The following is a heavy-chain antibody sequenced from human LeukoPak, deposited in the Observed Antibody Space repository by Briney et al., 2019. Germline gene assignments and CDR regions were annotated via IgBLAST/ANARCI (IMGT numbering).Heavy chain of an antibody. Sequence: GGSLRLSCTTSGFNFRAYWMGWVRQAPGKGLEWVSYISSSSSTIYYADSVKGRFTISRDNAKNSLYLQMNSLRAEDTAVYYCARDLAVVVVSAFDIWGQGTMVTVSS. CDR3: ARDLAVVVVSAFDI. D-gene: IGHD3-22*01. J-gene: IGHJ3*02. CDR2: ISSSSSTI. CDR1: GFNFRAYW. V-gene: IGHV3-48*04.